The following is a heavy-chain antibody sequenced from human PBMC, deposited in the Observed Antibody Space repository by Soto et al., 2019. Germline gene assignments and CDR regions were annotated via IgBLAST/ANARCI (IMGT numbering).Heavy chain of an antibody. D-gene: IGHD6-6*01. CDR1: GFTFSSYS. V-gene: IGHV3-48*01. CDR2: ISSSSSTI. J-gene: IGHJ6*03. Sequence: PGGSLRLSCAASGFTFSSYSMNWVRQAPGKGLEWVSYISSSSSTIYYADSVKGRFTISRDNAKNSLYLQMNSLRAEDTAVYYCARGGVRYYYYMDVWGKGTTDTVSS. CDR3: ARGGVRYYYYMDV.